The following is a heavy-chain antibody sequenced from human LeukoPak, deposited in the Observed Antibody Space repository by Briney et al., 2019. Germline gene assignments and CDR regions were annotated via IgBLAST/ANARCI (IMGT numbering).Heavy chain of an antibody. V-gene: IGHV1-69*13. CDR3: ARGRPRKSSGWYFGY. D-gene: IGHD6-19*01. CDR2: IIPIFGTA. Sequence: SVKVSCKASGGTFSSYAISWVRQAPGQGLEWMGGIIPIFGTANYAQKFQGRVTITAGESTSTAYMELSSLRSEDTAVYYCARGRPRKSSGWYFGYWGQGTLVTVSS. J-gene: IGHJ4*02. CDR1: GGTFSSYA.